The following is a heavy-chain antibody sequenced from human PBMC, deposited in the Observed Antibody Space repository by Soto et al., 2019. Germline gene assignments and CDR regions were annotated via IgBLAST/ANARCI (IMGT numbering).Heavy chain of an antibody. CDR2: GYHSVSI. D-gene: IGHD3-16*01. V-gene: IGHV4-59*01. J-gene: IGHJ2*01. CDR1: GGSITCYY. Sequence: PSETLSLTCTVSGGSITCYYWSWIRQPPGKALEWIGYGYHSVSIHYNPSLKTRVTISVDTSENQFSLRLSSVTAADTAVYYCARAFAGFGAYWYFDLWGRGTLVTVSS. CDR3: ARAFAGFGAYWYFDL.